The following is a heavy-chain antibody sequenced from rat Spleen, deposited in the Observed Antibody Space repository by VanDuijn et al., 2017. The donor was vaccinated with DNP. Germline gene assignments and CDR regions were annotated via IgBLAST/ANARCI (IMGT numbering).Heavy chain of an antibody. V-gene: IGHV5-31*01. D-gene: IGHD1-12*02. CDR1: GFTFNYYW. Sequence: EVQLVESGGDLVQPGRSLKLSCVASGFTFNYYWMTWIRHVPGKGLEWVASITSGGGTTNYRDSVKGRFTISRDDARNTLYLQMKSLRSEDSATYYCAREGDYYDGSFLEALDAWDQGTSVTVSS. CDR2: ITSGGGTT. J-gene: IGHJ4*01. CDR3: AREGDYYDGSFLEALDA.